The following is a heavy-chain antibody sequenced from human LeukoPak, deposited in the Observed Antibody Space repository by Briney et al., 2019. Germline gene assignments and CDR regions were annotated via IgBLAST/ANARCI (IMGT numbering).Heavy chain of an antibody. Sequence: PGGSLRLSCSASGFTLSSYAFHWVRQAPGKGLEYVSGISSDGGFTDYADSLKGRFTISRDNSKNTLYLQMSSLRAEDTAVYYCVNGRPSDHFDYWGQGTLVTVSS. D-gene: IGHD6-6*01. CDR1: GFTLSSYA. CDR3: VNGRPSDHFDY. J-gene: IGHJ4*02. CDR2: ISSDGGFT. V-gene: IGHV3-64D*09.